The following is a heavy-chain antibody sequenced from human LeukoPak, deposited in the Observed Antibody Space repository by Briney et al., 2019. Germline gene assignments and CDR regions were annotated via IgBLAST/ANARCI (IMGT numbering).Heavy chain of an antibody. Sequence: SEALSLTCTVSGGSISSYYWSWIRQPPGKGLGRIGYLYYSGSTNYNPSLKSRVTISTDTSNDQFSLKLSSVTAADTAVYYFARLGYSGYADYWGQGTLVTVSS. J-gene: IGHJ4*02. CDR3: ARLGYSGYADY. CDR1: GGSISSYY. CDR2: LYYSGST. D-gene: IGHD5-12*01. V-gene: IGHV4-59*08.